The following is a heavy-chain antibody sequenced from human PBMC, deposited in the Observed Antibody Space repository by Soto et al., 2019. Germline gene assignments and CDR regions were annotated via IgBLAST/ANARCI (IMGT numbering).Heavy chain of an antibody. CDR1: GGTFSRHS. V-gene: IGHV1-69*01. CDR3: ARDLTSVRGS. CDR2: IIPIFDAT. J-gene: IGHJ4*02. D-gene: IGHD3-10*01. Sequence: QVQMVQSGAEVKKPGSSARVSCKVSGGTFSRHSISWVRQAPGQGLEWMGGIIPIFDATQYAQKFQGRLTITADESTTAFNMDLSGLIHEATAIYSCARDLTSVRGSWGQGTLVTVS.